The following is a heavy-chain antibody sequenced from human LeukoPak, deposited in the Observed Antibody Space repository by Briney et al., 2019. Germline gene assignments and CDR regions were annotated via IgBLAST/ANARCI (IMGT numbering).Heavy chain of an antibody. D-gene: IGHD3-10*01. J-gene: IGHJ4*02. V-gene: IGHV3-49*04. CDR3: TRVHGSGSFSVY. CDR2: IRSKAYGGTT. Sequence: GGSLRLSCAASGFTFSSYAMHWVRQAPGKGLEWVGFIRSKAYGGTTEYAASVKGRFTISRDDSKSIAYLQMISLKTEDTAVYYCTRVHGSGSFSVYWGQGTLVTVSS. CDR1: GFTFSSYA.